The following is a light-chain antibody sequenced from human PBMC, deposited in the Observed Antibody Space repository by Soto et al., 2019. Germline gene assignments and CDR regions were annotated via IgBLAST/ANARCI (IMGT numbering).Light chain of an antibody. CDR1: QCIKDY. Sequence: IVITQCLATLSLSHGERATLSCRASQCIKDYLAWFQQKPVQAPRLLIYGASTRATAIPARFSGSGSGTEFTFTISRLEPEDFAVYYCQQRTNWSITFGQGTRLDIK. V-gene: IGKV3-15*01. CDR3: QQRTNWSIT. CDR2: GAS. J-gene: IGKJ5*01.